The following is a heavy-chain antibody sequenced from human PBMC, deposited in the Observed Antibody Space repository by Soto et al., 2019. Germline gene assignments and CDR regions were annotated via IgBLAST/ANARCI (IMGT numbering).Heavy chain of an antibody. CDR2: ISTYNGNT. CDR1: GYTFTAYG. J-gene: IGHJ4*02. V-gene: IGHV1-18*01. CDR3: ARGRWELRFDH. Sequence: ASVKVSCKTSGYTFTAYGIAWVRPAPGQGPEWMGWISTYNGNTNYARKFQGRVTMTTDTSTGTAYMELRSLRFDDTATYYCARGRWELRFDHWGQGTPVTVSS. D-gene: IGHD2-15*01.